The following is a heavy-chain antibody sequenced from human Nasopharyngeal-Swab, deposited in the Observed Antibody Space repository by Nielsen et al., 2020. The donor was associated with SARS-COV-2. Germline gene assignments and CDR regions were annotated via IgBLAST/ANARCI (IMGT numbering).Heavy chain of an antibody. CDR3: VKGGYLHDYINYGDWFDP. CDR1: GFTFSSYA. CDR2: ISGAGSST. J-gene: IGHJ5*02. V-gene: IGHV3-23*01. D-gene: IGHD4-11*01. Sequence: GGSLRLSCVASGFTFSSYAMSWVRQAPGKGLNWASAISGAGSSTYYADSVKGRFTISRDNSKNTLYLQMNSLRAEDTALYYCVKGGYLHDYINYGDWFDPWGLGTLVTVSS.